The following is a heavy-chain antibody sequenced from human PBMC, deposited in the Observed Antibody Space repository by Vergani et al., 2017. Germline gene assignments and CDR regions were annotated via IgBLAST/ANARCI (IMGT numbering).Heavy chain of an antibody. J-gene: IGHJ5*02. CDR3: ARGCGSTSCYKRGEDWFDP. Sequence: EVHLLESGGGLVQSGGSLRLSCAASGYTFSNSAVSWVRQAPGRGLAWVSSISGPGLSANYAQKFQGRVTMTRDTSTSTVFMELSSLRSEDTAVYYCARGCGSTSCYKRGEDWFDPWGQGTLVTVSS. CDR1: GYTFSNSA. CDR2: ISGPGLSA. D-gene: IGHD2-2*02. V-gene: IGHV3-23*01.